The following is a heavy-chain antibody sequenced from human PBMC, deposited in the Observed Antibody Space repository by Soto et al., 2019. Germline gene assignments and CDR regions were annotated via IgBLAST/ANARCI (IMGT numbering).Heavy chain of an antibody. Sequence: EVQLVESGGGLVQPGGSLRLSCAVSGLTVSTSYMSWARQAPGKGLEWVSVIYSGGSTYYADSLKGRFTISRDIYKNTPYCQLNSLRAEDMAVYYCARDGGNIGGGGTHWYYYIEVWGKGTTVTVSS. V-gene: IGHV3-66*01. CDR2: IYSGGST. CDR3: ARDGGNIGGGGTHWYYYIEV. D-gene: IGHD2-15*01. J-gene: IGHJ6*03. CDR1: GLTVSTSY.